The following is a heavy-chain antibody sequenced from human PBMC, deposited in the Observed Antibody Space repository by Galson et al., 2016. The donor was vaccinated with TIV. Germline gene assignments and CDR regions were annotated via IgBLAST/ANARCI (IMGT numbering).Heavy chain of an antibody. J-gene: IGHJ4*02. CDR1: GYIFTGYV. D-gene: IGHD6-19*01. V-gene: IGHV1-3*01. CDR2: INAGNGDT. Sequence: SVKVSCKASGYIFTGYVIHWVRQAPGHGLEWMGWINAGNGDTKYSQKFQGRVTISRDTSASTRYMELSSLTSEDTAMYYCARGATSDWPFDYWGQATLVTVSS. CDR3: ARGATSDWPFDY.